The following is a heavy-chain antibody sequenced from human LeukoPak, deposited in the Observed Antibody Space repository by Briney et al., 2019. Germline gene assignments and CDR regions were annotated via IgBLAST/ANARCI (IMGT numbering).Heavy chain of an antibody. Sequence: GGSLRLSCAASGFTVSNNYMSWVRQAPGKGLEWVSVIYTVGTTFYADSVKGRFTISRDNSKNTLYLLMNSLRAEDTAVYYCARHSSGWDYWGQGTLVTVSS. CDR2: IYTVGTT. V-gene: IGHV3-53*01. CDR1: GFTVSNNY. J-gene: IGHJ4*02. CDR3: ARHSSGWDY. D-gene: IGHD6-19*01.